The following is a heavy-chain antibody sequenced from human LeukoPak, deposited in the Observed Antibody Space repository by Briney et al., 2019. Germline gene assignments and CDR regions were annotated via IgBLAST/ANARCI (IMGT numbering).Heavy chain of an antibody. CDR3: ARHSLFIGSYYSLRFDP. CDR1: GGSISSYY. Sequence: SSETLSLTCTVSGGSISSYYWSWIRQPPGKGLEWIGYIYNSGSTNYNPSLKSRVTISVDASKNQFSLKLSSVTAADTAVYYCARHSLFIGSYYSLRFDPWGQGTLVTVSS. D-gene: IGHD1-26*01. V-gene: IGHV4-59*08. CDR2: IYNSGST. J-gene: IGHJ5*02.